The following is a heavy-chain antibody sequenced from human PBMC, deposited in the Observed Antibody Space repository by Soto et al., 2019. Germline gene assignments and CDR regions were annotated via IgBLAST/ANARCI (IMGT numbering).Heavy chain of an antibody. CDR3: ARLFASHITMVRWPSYFDY. CDR2: IYYSGST. D-gene: IGHD3-10*01. J-gene: IGHJ4*02. Sequence: XGTLSIACTVSGGSSSSYYWSWIRQPPGKGLEWIGYIYYSGSTNYNPSLKSRVTISVDTSKNQFSLKLSSVTAADTAVYYCARLFASHITMVRWPSYFDYCGQGILVTVSS. V-gene: IGHV4-59*01. CDR1: GGSSSSYY.